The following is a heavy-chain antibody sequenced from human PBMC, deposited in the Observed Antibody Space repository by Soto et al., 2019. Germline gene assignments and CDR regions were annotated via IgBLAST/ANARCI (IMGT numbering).Heavy chain of an antibody. J-gene: IGHJ6*02. CDR1: GVSISSGGYY. D-gene: IGHD4-17*01. CDR3: AGAPSGLPKLLANYYYYGMDV. Sequence: SETLSLTCTVSGVSISSGGYYWSWIRQHPGKGLEWIGYIYYSGSTYYNPSLKSRVTISVDTSKNQFSLKLSSVTAADTAVYYCAGAPSGLPKLLANYYYYGMDVWGQGTTVTVSS. CDR2: IYYSGST. V-gene: IGHV4-31*03.